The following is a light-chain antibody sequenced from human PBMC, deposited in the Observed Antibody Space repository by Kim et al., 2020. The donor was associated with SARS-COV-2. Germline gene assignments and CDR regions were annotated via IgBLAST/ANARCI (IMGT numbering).Light chain of an antibody. CDR1: SGINVGSY. Sequence: QPVLTQPSSLSASPGASASLTCTLRSGINVGSYIYWYQQKPGSPPQYLLRYKSDSEKQQGSGVPSRFSGSKDASANAGILLISGLQSEDEADYYCMIWHSSAWVFGGGTQLTVL. V-gene: IGLV5-45*03. CDR3: MIWHSSAWV. J-gene: IGLJ3*02. CDR2: YKSDSEK.